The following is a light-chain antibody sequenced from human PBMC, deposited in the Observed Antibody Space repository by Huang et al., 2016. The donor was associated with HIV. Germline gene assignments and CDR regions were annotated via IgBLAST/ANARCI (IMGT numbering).Light chain of an antibody. V-gene: IGKV3-15*01. J-gene: IGKJ1*01. CDR3: QQYTNWPPRGT. CDR1: QSVSSK. Sequence: EVVMTQSPATLSVSPGERATLSCRASQSVSSKVAWYHQKPGQAPRLLIFGASTRATGIPARFSGSESGTDFTLTISSLQSEDFGIYYCQQYTNWPPRGTFGQGTKVEIK. CDR2: GAS.